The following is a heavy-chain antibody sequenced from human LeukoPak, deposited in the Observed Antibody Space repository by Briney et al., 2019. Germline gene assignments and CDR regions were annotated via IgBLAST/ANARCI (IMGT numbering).Heavy chain of an antibody. J-gene: IGHJ4*02. CDR3: AREEMGTTDY. Sequence: GASVKVSCKASGYTFTSYGINWLRQAPGQGLEWMGWISPYNGNTNNAQKAQGRVTMTTDTSTNTAYMELRSLTSDDTAVYYCAREEMGTTDYWGQGTLVTVSS. CDR1: GYTFTSYG. D-gene: IGHD7-27*01. V-gene: IGHV1-18*01. CDR2: ISPYNGNT.